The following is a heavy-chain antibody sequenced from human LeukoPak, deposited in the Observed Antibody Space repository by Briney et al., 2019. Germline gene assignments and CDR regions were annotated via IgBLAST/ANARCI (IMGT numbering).Heavy chain of an antibody. D-gene: IGHD6-19*01. V-gene: IGHV3-74*01. Sequence: PGGSLRLSCAAPGFTFSSYWMHWVRQAPGKGLVWVSRINSDGSSTSYADSVKGRFTISRDNAKNTLYLQMNSLRAEDTAVYYCASRGYSSGWYYYYYMDVWGKGTTVTVSS. CDR1: GFTFSSYW. J-gene: IGHJ6*03. CDR3: ASRGYSSGWYYYYYMDV. CDR2: INSDGSST.